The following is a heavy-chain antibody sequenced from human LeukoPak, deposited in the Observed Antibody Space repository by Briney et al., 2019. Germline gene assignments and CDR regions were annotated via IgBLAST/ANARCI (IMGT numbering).Heavy chain of an antibody. CDR3: AREVAPYDSSGYYLRKGAFDI. CDR2: IYYSGST. CDR1: GGSISSYY. J-gene: IGHJ3*02. Sequence: PSETLSLTCTVSGGSISSYYWSWIRQPPGKGLEWIGYIYYSGSTNYNPSLKSRVTISVDTSRNQFSLKLSSVTAADTAVYYCAREVAPYDSSGYYLRKGAFDIWGQGKMVTVSS. V-gene: IGHV4-59*01. D-gene: IGHD3-22*01.